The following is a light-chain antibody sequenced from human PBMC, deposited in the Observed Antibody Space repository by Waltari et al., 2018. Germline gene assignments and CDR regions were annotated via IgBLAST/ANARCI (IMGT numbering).Light chain of an antibody. CDR1: QGISHY. CDR2: AAS. J-gene: IGKJ2*01. Sequence: TQSPSLLSASTGDRVTIRCRTSQGISHYVAWYEQKPGKAPDLLIYAASTLQTGVPSRFSGSGSGTDFTLTISYLQTEDFATYYCQQYYSVPYTFGQGTKLDIK. V-gene: IGKV1D-8*02. CDR3: QQYYSVPYT.